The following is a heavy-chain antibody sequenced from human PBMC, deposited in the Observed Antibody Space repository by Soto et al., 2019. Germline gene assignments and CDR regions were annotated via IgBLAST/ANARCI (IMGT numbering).Heavy chain of an antibody. CDR3: TTERYYDTSGYIGY. Sequence: GGSLRLSCAASGFTFSNAWMNWVRQAPGKGLEWVGRIKSKTDGGTTDYAAPVKGRFTISRDDSKNTLYLQMNSLNTEDTAVYYCTTERYYDTSGYIGYWGQGTLVTVSS. CDR2: IKSKTDGGTT. D-gene: IGHD3-22*01. J-gene: IGHJ4*02. V-gene: IGHV3-15*07. CDR1: GFTFSNAW.